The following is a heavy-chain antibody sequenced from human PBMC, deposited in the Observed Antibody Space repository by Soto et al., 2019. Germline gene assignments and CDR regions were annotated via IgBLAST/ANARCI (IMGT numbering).Heavy chain of an antibody. CDR3: AKATGGTNSPFDY. CDR1: GFTFSNYA. CDR2: ISTTGTNT. J-gene: IGHJ4*02. V-gene: IGHV3-23*01. D-gene: IGHD1-1*01. Sequence: EVQLLESGGGLVQPGGSLRLSCAASGFTFSNYAMTWVRQAPGKALEWVSTISTTGTNTYDAASVKGRFTISRDTSNNALYLQMNSLRAEDTAVYYCAKATGGTNSPFDYWGQGTLVTVSS.